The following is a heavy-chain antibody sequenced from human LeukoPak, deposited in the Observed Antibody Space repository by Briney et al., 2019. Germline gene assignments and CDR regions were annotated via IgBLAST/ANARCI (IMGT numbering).Heavy chain of an antibody. CDR1: GFTVSSNY. Sequence: GGSLRLPCAACGFTVSSNYMSCVREAPGEGLEGVSVIYSGGSTYCADSVKGRFTTVRDNSKNTLYRQMNSLRAEDRAVYYCAREYYYYSSGYLTWGQGTLVTVSS. CDR2: IYSGGST. D-gene: IGHD3-22*01. CDR3: AREYYYYSSGYLT. J-gene: IGHJ4*02. V-gene: IGHV3-53*01.